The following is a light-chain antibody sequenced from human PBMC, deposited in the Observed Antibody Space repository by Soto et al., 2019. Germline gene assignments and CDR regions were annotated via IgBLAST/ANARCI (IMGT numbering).Light chain of an antibody. J-gene: IGKJ5*01. CDR2: GAA. CDR3: QQHINWPPIT. V-gene: IGKV3-15*01. Sequence: VLQQSPATLSWSPGDRATLSRRARQSDSSNLAWYQQKPRQAPRLPIYGAATRATGSPARFSGSGSGTEFFLTISSLQSEDFAVYYCQQHINWPPITLGRGTRLEIK. CDR1: QSDSSN.